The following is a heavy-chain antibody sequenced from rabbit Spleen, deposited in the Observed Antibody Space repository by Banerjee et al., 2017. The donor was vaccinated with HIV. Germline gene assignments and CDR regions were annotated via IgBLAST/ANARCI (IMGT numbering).Heavy chain of an antibody. CDR3: AKTYGYGVSDYYFNL. CDR1: GFSFSSSYW. Sequence: QSLEESGGDLVKPGASLTLTCTSSGFSFSSSYWMCWVRQAPGKGLEWIACIDTNDGDTDYANWPKGRFTISKTSSTTVTLQMTSLTAADTATYFCAKTYGYGVSDYYFNLWGPGTLVTVS. J-gene: IGHJ4*01. D-gene: IGHD6-1*01. CDR2: IDTNDGDT. V-gene: IGHV1S40*01.